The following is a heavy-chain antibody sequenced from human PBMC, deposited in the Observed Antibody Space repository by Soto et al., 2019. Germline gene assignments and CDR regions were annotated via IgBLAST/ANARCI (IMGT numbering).Heavy chain of an antibody. CDR1: GFSLSTSGVG. J-gene: IGHJ3*02. CDR2: IYWDDDK. V-gene: IGHV2-5*02. D-gene: IGHD5-12*01. Sequence: SGPTLVNPTQTLTLTCTFSGFSLSTSGVGVGWIRQPPGKALEWLALIYWDDDKRYSPSLKSRLTITKDTSKNQVVLTMTNMDPVDTATYYCAHRLAAREMATKKEDAFDIWGQGTMVTVSS. CDR3: AHRLAAREMATKKEDAFDI.